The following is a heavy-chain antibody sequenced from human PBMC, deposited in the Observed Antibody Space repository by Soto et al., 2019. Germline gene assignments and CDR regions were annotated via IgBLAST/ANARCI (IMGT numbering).Heavy chain of an antibody. CDR1: GGSISSYY. CDR3: ARVSSSSFPYYYYGMDV. CDR2: IYTSGST. Sequence: SETLSLTCTVSGGSISSYYWSWIRRPAGKGLEWIGRIYTSGSTNYNPSLKSRVTMSVDTSKNQFSLKMSSVTAADTAVYYCARVSSSSFPYYYYGMDVWGQGPTVT. V-gene: IGHV4-4*07. J-gene: IGHJ6*02. D-gene: IGHD6-13*01.